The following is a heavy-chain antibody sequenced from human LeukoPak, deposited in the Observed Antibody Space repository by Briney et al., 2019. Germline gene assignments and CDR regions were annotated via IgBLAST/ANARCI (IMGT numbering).Heavy chain of an antibody. J-gene: IGHJ4*02. Sequence: PGGSLRPSCAASGFTVSSNYMSWVRQAPGKGLEWVSVIYSGGSTYYADSVKGRFTISRDNSKNTLYLQMNSLRAEDTAVYYCASTPHFDYWGQGTLVTVSS. V-gene: IGHV3-53*01. CDR1: GFTVSSNY. CDR2: IYSGGST. CDR3: ASTPHFDY.